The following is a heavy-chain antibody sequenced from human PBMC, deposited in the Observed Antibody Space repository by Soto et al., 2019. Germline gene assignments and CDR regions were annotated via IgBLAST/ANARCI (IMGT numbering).Heavy chain of an antibody. Sequence: XETLSLTCSVSGCSVNGYYCYWIRQPAGKGLEWIGRIYTGGSSSYSPSLRSRVTMSVDTSKNQFSLRLSSLTAADTAVYYCARDDIGLSAAMIYWGQGALVTVSS. CDR2: IYTGGSS. V-gene: IGHV4-4*07. CDR3: ARDDIGLSAAMIY. D-gene: IGHD2-2*01. CDR1: GCSVNGYY. J-gene: IGHJ4*02.